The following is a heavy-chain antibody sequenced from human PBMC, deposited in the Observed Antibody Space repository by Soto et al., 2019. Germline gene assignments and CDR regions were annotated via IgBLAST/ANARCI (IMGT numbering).Heavy chain of an antibody. J-gene: IGHJ3*02. CDR3: ARRPMVGPVAENAFDI. D-gene: IGHD6-19*01. Sequence: SSGTLSLTCRVFCWSIRSSWFYWNWVRQSPGKGLEWIGSVYYSGTTYYNPSLKRRVTISVDTYNQFSLKLSSVTAADTAYYFCARRPMVGPVAENAFDIWGQGTRVTVSS. V-gene: IGHV4-39*01. CDR2: VYYSGTT. CDR1: CWSIRSSWFY.